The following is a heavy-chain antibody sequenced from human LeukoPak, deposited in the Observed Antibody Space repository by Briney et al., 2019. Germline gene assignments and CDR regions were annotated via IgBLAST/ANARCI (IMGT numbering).Heavy chain of an antibody. V-gene: IGHV1-69*13. Sequence: SVKVSCKASGGTFSSYAISWVRQAPGQGLEWMGGIIPIFGTANYAQKFQGRVTITADESTSTAYMELSSLRSEDTAVYYCARDLIGDSSGYYPFQDYWGQGTLVTVSS. D-gene: IGHD3-22*01. CDR3: ARDLIGDSSGYYPFQDY. J-gene: IGHJ4*02. CDR1: GGTFSSYA. CDR2: IIPIFGTA.